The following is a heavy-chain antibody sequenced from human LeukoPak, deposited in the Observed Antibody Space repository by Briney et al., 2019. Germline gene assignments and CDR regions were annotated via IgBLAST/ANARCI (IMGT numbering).Heavy chain of an antibody. CDR2: IYSGGST. J-gene: IGHJ4*02. CDR1: EFTVSTNH. Sequence: PGGSLRLSCAASEFTVSTNHMGWVRQAPGKGLEWVSVIYSGGSTYYADSVKGRFTISRDNSKNTLYLQMNSLRAEDTAVYYCARGPYDSSGYRFDYWGQGTLVTVSS. V-gene: IGHV3-66*01. CDR3: ARGPYDSSGYRFDY. D-gene: IGHD3-22*01.